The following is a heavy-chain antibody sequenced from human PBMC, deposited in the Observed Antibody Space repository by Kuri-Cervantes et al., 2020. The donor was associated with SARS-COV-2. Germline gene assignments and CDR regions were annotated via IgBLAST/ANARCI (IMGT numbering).Heavy chain of an antibody. J-gene: IGHJ6*02. CDR3: ARDLPGFLEWLGRWVSGMDV. V-gene: IGHV1-46*01. CDR1: GYTFTSYY. Sequence: ASVKVSCKASGYTFTSYYMHWVRQAPGQGLEWMGIINPSGGSTSYAQKFQGRVTMTRDTSTSTVYMELSSLRSEDTAVYYCARDLPGFLEWLGRWVSGMDVWGQGTMVTVSS. D-gene: IGHD3-3*01. CDR2: INPSGGST.